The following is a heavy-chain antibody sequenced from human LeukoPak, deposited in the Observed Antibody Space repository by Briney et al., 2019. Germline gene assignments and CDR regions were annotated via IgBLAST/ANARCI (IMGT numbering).Heavy chain of an antibody. D-gene: IGHD3-3*01. J-gene: IGHJ6*03. CDR2: MNPNSGNT. CDR3: ARASITIFGVVNPQDMDV. CDR1: GYTFTSYD. Sequence: ASVKVSCKASGYTFTSYDINWVRQATGQGLEWMGWMNPNSGNTGYAQKFQGRVTMTRNTSISTAYMELSSQRSEDTAVYYCARASITIFGVVNPQDMDVWGKGTTVTVSS. V-gene: IGHV1-8*01.